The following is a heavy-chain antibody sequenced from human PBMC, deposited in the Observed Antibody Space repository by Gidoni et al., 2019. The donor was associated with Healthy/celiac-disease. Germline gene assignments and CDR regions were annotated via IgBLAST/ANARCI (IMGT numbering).Heavy chain of an antibody. CDR2: ISSSSSII. V-gene: IGHV3-48*02. CDR3: ARGYCSGGSCYSGDAFDI. CDR1: GFTFSSFS. Sequence: VQLVDSGGGSVQPGGSLSLSCAASGFTFSSFSMNWVRQAPGKGLEWLAYISSSSSIIYYADSVKGRFTISRDNAKNSLYLQMNSLRDEDTAVYYCARGYCSGGSCYSGDAFDIWGQGTMVTVSS. D-gene: IGHD2-15*01. J-gene: IGHJ3*02.